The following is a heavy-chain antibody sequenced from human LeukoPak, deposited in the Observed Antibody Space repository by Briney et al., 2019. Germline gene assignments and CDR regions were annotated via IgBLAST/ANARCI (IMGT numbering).Heavy chain of an antibody. V-gene: IGHV1-18*01. CDR3: ARVAEQLVDY. J-gene: IGHJ4*02. Sequence: GASVKVSCKASGYTFTSYDTSWVRQAPGQGLEWMGWISGYNGNTNYAQNLQGRVTMTTDTSTSTAYMELRSLRSDDTAVYYCARVAEQLVDYWGQGTLVTVSS. D-gene: IGHD6-13*01. CDR2: ISGYNGNT. CDR1: GYTFTSYD.